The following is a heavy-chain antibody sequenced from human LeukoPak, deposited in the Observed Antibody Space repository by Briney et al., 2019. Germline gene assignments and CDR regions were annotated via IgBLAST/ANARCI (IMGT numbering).Heavy chain of an antibody. V-gene: IGHV4-4*02. CDR3: ARFRYPLAGFFDY. D-gene: IGHD6-19*01. CDR2: KSHSGST. J-gene: IGHJ4*02. CDR1: GGSISSSNW. Sequence: SETLSLTCAVSGGSISSSNWWSWVRQSPGKGLEWIGAKSHSGSTNYNPSLKGRVTISVDKSKNQFSLKLISVTAADTAMYYCARFRYPLAGFFDYWGQGTLVTVSS.